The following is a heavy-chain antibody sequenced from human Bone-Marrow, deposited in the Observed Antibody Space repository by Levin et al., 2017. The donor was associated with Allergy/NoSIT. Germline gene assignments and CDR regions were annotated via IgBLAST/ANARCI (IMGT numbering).Heavy chain of an antibody. CDR1: GGSISSYY. J-gene: IGHJ4*02. CDR2: IYYSGST. D-gene: IGHD4-17*01. CDR3: ARTNRQYGVEYYFDY. Sequence: SQTLSLTCTVSGGSISSYYWSWIRQPPGKGLEWIGYIYYSGSTNYNPSLKSRVTISVDTSKNQFSLKLSSVTAADTAVYYCARTNRQYGVEYYFDYWGQGTLVTVSS. V-gene: IGHV4-59*01.